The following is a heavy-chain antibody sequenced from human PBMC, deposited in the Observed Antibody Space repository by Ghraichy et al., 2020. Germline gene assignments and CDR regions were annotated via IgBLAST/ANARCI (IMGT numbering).Heavy chain of an antibody. CDR2: INSDGSST. D-gene: IGHD1-26*01. V-gene: IGHV3-74*01. CDR3: ARGRRASYSLDY. Sequence: GESLNISCAASGFTFGSYWMHWVRQAPGKGLVWVSRINSDGSSTNYADSVKGRFTISRDNAKNTLHLQMNSLRAEDTAMFYCARGRRASYSLDYWGQGTLVTVSS. CDR1: GFTFGSYW. J-gene: IGHJ4*02.